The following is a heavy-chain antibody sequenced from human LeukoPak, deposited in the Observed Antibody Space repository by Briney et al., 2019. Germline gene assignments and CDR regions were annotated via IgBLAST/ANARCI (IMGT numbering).Heavy chain of an antibody. Sequence: GGSLRLSCVVSGFTFSTYAMSWVRQAPGKGLEWVAFISGSGRNTYYADSVKGRFTISRDNSKNTLYLQMNSLRAEDTAVYYCARVNSQFGAFDIWGQGTMVTVSS. D-gene: IGHD3-16*01. CDR1: GFTFSTYA. CDR3: ARVNSQFGAFDI. J-gene: IGHJ3*02. CDR2: ISGSGRNT. V-gene: IGHV3-23*01.